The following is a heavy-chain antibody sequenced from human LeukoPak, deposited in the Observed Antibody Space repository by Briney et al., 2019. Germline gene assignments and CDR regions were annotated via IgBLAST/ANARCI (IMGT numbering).Heavy chain of an antibody. CDR3: ATHSPGTGAHYFDY. CDR1: GGSIGSSPYY. V-gene: IGHV4-39*01. D-gene: IGHD7-27*01. CDR2: MYYSGNT. Sequence: SETLSLTCTVSGGSIGSSPYYWVWIRQPPGKGLEWIGSMYYSGNTYYKPSLKNRVTISVDTSKNQFSLKLRSVTAADTAVYYCATHSPGTGAHYFDYWGQGTLVTVSS. J-gene: IGHJ4*02.